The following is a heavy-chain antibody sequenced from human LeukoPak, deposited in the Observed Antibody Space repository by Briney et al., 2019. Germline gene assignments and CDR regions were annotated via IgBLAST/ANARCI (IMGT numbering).Heavy chain of an antibody. CDR1: GGSFSGYY. CDR3: ARDLAAATA. V-gene: IGHV4-34*01. J-gene: IGHJ4*02. Sequence: SETLSLTCAVYGGSFSGYYWSWIRQAPGKGLEWIGEINHSGSTNYNPSLKSRVTISVDTSKNQFSLKLSSVTAADTAVYYCARDLAAATAWGQGTLVTVSS. D-gene: IGHD6-13*01. CDR2: INHSGST.